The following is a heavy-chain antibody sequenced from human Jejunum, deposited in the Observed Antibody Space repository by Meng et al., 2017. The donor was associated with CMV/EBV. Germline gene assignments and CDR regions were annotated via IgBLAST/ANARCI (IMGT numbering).Heavy chain of an antibody. Sequence: GFIFNNFGMHWVRQAPGKGLDWVANIWYDGTTKYYEDSVEGRFTISRDNAKNSLFLQMNSLRAEDTAVYYCANQLPWNYYYGMDLWGQGTTVTVSS. CDR1: GFIFNNFG. CDR3: ANQLPWNYYYGMDL. D-gene: IGHD2-2*01. V-gene: IGHV3-33*03. CDR2: IWYDGTTK. J-gene: IGHJ6*02.